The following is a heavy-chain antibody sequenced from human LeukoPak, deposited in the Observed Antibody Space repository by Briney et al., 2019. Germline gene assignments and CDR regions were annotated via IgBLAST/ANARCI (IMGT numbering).Heavy chain of an antibody. J-gene: IGHJ4*02. D-gene: IGHD3-3*01. CDR3: AKEYYDFWSGYPHDY. Sequence: PGGSLRLSCAASGFTLSSYSMNWVRQAPGKGLEWVSAISGSGGSTYYADSVKGRFTISRDNSKNTLYLQMNSLRAEDTAVYYCAKEYYDFWSGYPHDYWGQGTLVTVSS. CDR2: ISGSGGST. CDR1: GFTLSSYS. V-gene: IGHV3-23*01.